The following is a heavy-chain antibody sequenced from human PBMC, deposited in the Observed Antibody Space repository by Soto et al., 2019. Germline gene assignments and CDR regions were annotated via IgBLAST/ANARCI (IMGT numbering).Heavy chain of an antibody. CDR1: GGSITGSY. J-gene: IGHJ4*02. CDR2: VYYTGST. Sequence: SETLSLTCSVSGGSITGSYWSWIRQSPGKGLEWLGYVYYTGSTNYSPSLRSRVSISVDTSKNEFSLRLSSVTAADTAVYFCARSVAVPGAHIDYWGQGTQVTVSS. V-gene: IGHV4-59*01. D-gene: IGHD6-13*01. CDR3: ARSVAVPGAHIDY.